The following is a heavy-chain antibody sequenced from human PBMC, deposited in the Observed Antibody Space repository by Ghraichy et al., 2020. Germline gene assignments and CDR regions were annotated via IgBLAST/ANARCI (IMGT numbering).Heavy chain of an antibody. CDR1: GFTFSSYA. CDR2: ISGSGGST. D-gene: IGHD6-13*01. Sequence: GGSLRLSCAASGFTFSSYAMSWVRQAPGKGLEWVSAISGSGGSTYYADSVKGRFTISRDNSKNTLYLQMNSLRAEDTAVYYCAKDTTGPLYSSSWYSVGAVYWYFDLWGRGTLVTVSS. CDR3: AKDTTGPLYSSSWYSVGAVYWYFDL. V-gene: IGHV3-23*01. J-gene: IGHJ2*01.